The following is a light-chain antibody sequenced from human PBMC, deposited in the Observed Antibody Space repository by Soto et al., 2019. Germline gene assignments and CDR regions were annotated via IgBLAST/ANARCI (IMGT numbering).Light chain of an antibody. Sequence: QSVLTQPPSASGTPGQRVTISCSGSSSNIGSNFVYWYQQLPGTAPELLIYRNNQRPSGVPDRFSGSKSGTSASLAISGLRFEDEADYYCAAWDDSLSGYVFGTATKLTVL. J-gene: IGLJ1*01. CDR3: AAWDDSLSGYV. V-gene: IGLV1-47*01. CDR1: SSNIGSNF. CDR2: RNN.